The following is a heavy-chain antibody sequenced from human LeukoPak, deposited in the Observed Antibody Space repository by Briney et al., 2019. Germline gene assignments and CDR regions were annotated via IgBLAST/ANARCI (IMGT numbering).Heavy chain of an antibody. D-gene: IGHD4-17*01. J-gene: IGHJ4*02. Sequence: ASVKVSCKASGYTFPSYGISWVGRAPGQGREWMGWISAYNGNTNYAQKLQGRVTMATEPSTSSAYMELRSLRSDDTAVYYCAVGVTTSFHFDYWGQGTLVTVSS. V-gene: IGHV1-18*01. CDR2: ISAYNGNT. CDR1: GYTFPSYG. CDR3: AVGVTTSFHFDY.